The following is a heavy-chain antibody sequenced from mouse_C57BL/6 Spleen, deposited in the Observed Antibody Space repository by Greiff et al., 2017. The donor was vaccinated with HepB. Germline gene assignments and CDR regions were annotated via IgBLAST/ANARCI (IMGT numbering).Heavy chain of an antibody. J-gene: IGHJ4*01. V-gene: IGHV3-6*01. CDR3: ARDRDDYDYAMDY. CDR1: GYSITSGYY. CDR2: ISYDGSN. D-gene: IGHD2-4*01. Sequence: ESGPGLVKPSQSLSLTCSVTGYSITSGYYWNWIRQFPGNKLEWMGYISYDGSNNYNPSLKNRISITRDTSKNQFFLKLNSVTTEDTATYYCARDRDDYDYAMDYWGQGTSVTVSS.